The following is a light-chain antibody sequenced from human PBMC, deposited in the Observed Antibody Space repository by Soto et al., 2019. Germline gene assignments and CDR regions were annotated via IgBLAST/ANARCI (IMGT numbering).Light chain of an antibody. V-gene: IGLV2-14*01. Sequence: QSALTQPASVSGSPGQSITISCTGTSSDVGGYNYVSWYQQHPGKAPKLMIYDVSNRPSGVSNRFSGSKSGNTASLTISGLQAEGEPDYYCSSYISSSTLEVFGGGTKLSVL. CDR1: SSDVGGYNY. CDR3: SSYISSSTLEV. J-gene: IGLJ2*01. CDR2: DVS.